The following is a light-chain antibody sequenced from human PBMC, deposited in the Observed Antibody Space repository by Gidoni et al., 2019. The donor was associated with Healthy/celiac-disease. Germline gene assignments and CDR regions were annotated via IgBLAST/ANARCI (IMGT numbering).Light chain of an antibody. J-gene: IGKJ4*01. V-gene: IGKV3-11*01. CDR1: QSVSSY. CDR3: QQRSNWPPLT. CDR2: DAS. Sequence: EIVLTQSPATLSLSPGERATLSCRASQSVSSYLAWYQQKPCQAPRLLIYDASNRATGIPARFSGSGSGTDFTLTLSSLEPEDFAVYYCQQRSNWPPLTFGGGTKVEIK.